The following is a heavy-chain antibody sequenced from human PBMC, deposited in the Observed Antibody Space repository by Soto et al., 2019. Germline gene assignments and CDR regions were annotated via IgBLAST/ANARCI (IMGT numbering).Heavy chain of an antibody. D-gene: IGHD3-10*01. CDR3: ARQGFGPLHGLVDV. J-gene: IGHJ6*02. V-gene: IGHV4-59*08. CDR2: VHHSWGS. CDR1: GGSIISYY. Sequence: PSETLSLTCTVSGGSIISYYWSWFRQSPGKRMEWIGYVHHSWGSSYNPSLQSRVAISLDTSKSQFSLKVTSVTATDTAVYYCARQGFGPLHGLVDVWGQGTTVSVSS.